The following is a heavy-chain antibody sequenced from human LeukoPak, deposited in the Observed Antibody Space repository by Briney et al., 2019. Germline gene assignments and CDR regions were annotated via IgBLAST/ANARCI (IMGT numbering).Heavy chain of an antibody. Sequence: ASVKVSCKASGYTFTSYDINWVRQATGQGLEWMGWINPNSANTGYAQKFQGRVTITRNTSISTAYMELSSLRSEDTAVYYCAREGSFDYLGYYFDYWGQGTLVTVSS. CDR2: INPNSANT. CDR1: GYTFTSYD. CDR3: AREGSFDYLGYYFDY. V-gene: IGHV1-8*03. J-gene: IGHJ4*02. D-gene: IGHD3-16*01.